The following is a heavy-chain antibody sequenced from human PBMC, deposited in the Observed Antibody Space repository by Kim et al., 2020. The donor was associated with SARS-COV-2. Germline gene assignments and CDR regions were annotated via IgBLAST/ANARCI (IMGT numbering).Heavy chain of an antibody. D-gene: IGHD1-1*01. J-gene: IGHJ4*02. V-gene: IGHV1-3*01. Sequence: QKVRGRGTITRDASTSTAYMGLSSLRAEDTAVYYCARDGTTRNGGYYFDYWGQGALVTVSS. CDR3: ARDGTTRNGGYYFDY.